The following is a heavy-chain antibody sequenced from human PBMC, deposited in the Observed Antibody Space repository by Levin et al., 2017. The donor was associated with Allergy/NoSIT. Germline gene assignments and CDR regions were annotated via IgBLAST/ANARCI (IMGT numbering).Heavy chain of an antibody. V-gene: IGHV3-74*01. D-gene: IGHD3-10*01. Sequence: GESLKISCAASGFTFSSYWMHWVRQAPGKGLVWVSRINSDGSSTSYADSVKGRFTISRDNAKNTLYLQMNSLRAEDTAVYYCASPGGFGELSFWGQGTLVTVSS. CDR3: ASPGGFGELSF. CDR1: GFTFSSYW. CDR2: INSDGSST. J-gene: IGHJ4*02.